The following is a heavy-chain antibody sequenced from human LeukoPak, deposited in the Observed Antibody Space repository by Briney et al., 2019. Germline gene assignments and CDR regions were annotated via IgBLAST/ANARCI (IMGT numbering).Heavy chain of an antibody. Sequence: SVKVSCKASGYTFTGYYMHWVRQAPGQGLEWMGRIIPVLGVSNFAQKFEGRVTITADKSTNTAHMELRRLESGDTAVYYCARDPYYYDPEIWGQGTMVTVSS. CDR2: IIPVLGVS. CDR1: GYTFTGYY. CDR3: ARDPYYYDPEI. J-gene: IGHJ3*02. V-gene: IGHV1-69*04. D-gene: IGHD3-22*01.